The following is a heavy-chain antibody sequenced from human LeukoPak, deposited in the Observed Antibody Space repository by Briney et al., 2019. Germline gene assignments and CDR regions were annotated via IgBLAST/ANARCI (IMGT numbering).Heavy chain of an antibody. CDR2: INCDGSTT. Sequence: GGSLRLSCAASGFTFSNYWVHWVRQAPGKGLVWVSRINCDGSTTKYADSVKGRFTVSRDNAKNTLNLQMNSLRAEDTAVYYCARDKKSGESSEIDYWGQGTLVTVSS. CDR1: GFTFSNYW. V-gene: IGHV3-74*03. J-gene: IGHJ4*02. CDR3: ARDKKSGESSEIDY. D-gene: IGHD3-10*01.